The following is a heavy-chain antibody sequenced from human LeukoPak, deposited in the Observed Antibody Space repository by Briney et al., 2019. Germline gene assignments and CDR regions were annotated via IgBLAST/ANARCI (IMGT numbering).Heavy chain of an antibody. J-gene: IGHJ3*02. CDR1: ADSFSSHY. D-gene: IGHD4-17*01. Sequence: MPSETLSLTCAVSADSFSSHYWTWIRQPPGKGLEWIGYISYIGSTNYNPSLKRRVTISIDTSKNQFSLKLSSVTAADTAVYYCARDLVTVTKGFDIWGQGTMVSVSS. V-gene: IGHV4-59*11. CDR2: ISYIGST. CDR3: ARDLVTVTKGFDI.